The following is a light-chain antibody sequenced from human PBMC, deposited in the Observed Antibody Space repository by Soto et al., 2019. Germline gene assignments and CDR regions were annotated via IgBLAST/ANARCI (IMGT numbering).Light chain of an antibody. CDR2: DVS. V-gene: IGLV2-14*03. CDR1: SSDVGAYNY. J-gene: IGLJ2*01. CDR3: SSYTSSSTPV. Sequence: QSALTQPASVSGSRGQSITISCTGTSSDVGAYNYVSWYRQHPGKAPKLMIYDVSDRPSGVSNRFSGSKSGDTASLTISGLQAEDEADYYCSSYTSSSTPVFGGGTKLTVL.